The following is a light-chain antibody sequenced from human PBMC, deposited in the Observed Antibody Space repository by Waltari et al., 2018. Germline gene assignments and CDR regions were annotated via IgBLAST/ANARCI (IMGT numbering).Light chain of an antibody. Sequence: DIQMTQSPSSLSASVGDRVTITCRASQTINKFLNWYQHKPGKAPKHLIYGASSLYSGVPSSFSGSRTGTDFSLAINRLQPEDSATYYCQQSYSPPQNTFGQGTQVEI. V-gene: IGKV1-39*01. CDR3: QQSYSPPQNT. J-gene: IGKJ5*01. CDR1: QTINKF. CDR2: GAS.